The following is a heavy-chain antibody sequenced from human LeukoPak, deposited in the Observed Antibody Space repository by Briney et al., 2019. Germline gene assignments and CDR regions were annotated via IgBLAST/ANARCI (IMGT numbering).Heavy chain of an antibody. J-gene: IGHJ5*02. Sequence: GGSLRLSCVASGFTFTNAWMSWVRLAPGKGLEWVARIRSKAYGGTPEYAAPVQGRFTISRDDSRATLYLQMNSLKTEDTAVDYCTTDLGGYFTGGSCYTGLYNCFDPWGQGTLVTVSS. CDR2: IRSKAYGGTP. D-gene: IGHD2-15*01. CDR3: TTDLGGYFTGGSCYTGLYNCFDP. V-gene: IGHV3-15*01. CDR1: GFTFTNAW.